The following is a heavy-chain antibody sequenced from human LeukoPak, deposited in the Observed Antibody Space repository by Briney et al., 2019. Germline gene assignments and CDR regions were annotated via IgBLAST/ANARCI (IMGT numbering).Heavy chain of an antibody. J-gene: IGHJ4*02. V-gene: IGHV3-30*04. D-gene: IGHD6-13*01. CDR1: GFTFSSCA. CDR2: ISYDGSNK. CDR3: ARDQIAAALFDY. Sequence: GRSLRLSCAASGFTFSSCAMHWVRQAPGKGLEWVAVISYDGSNKYYADSVKGRFTISRDNSKNTLYLQMNSLRAEDTAVYYCARDQIAAALFDYWGQGTLVTVSS.